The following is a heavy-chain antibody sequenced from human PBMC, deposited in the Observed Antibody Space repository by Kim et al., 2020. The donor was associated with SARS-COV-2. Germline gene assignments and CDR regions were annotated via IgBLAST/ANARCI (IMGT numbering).Heavy chain of an antibody. CDR2: T. CDR3: ARSEGTTPEDY. J-gene: IGHJ4*02. D-gene: IGHD4-17*01. Sequence: TSYNPSLKSRVTISVDTSKNQFSLKLSSVTAADTAVYYCARSEGTTPEDYWGQGTLVTVSS. V-gene: IGHV4-31*02.